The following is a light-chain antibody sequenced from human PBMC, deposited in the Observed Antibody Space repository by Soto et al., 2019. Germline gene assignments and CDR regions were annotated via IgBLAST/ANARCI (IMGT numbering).Light chain of an antibody. Sequence: EIVMTQSPATLSVSPGERATLSCRASQSVSSSLAWYQQKPGQAPRLLIYGASTRATGIPARFSGSGSGTEFTLTISSLQSEDFAVYYCQQYNNGPPWTFGQST. CDR1: QSVSSS. J-gene: IGKJ1*01. CDR2: GAS. V-gene: IGKV3-15*01. CDR3: QQYNNGPPWT.